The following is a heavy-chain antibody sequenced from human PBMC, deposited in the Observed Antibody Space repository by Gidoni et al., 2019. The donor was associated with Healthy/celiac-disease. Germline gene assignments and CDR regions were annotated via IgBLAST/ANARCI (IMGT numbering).Heavy chain of an antibody. CDR3: AKDTDTMIGIWYFDL. CDR1: GFTFDDYA. CDR2: ISWNSGSI. J-gene: IGHJ2*01. Sequence: EVQLVEAGGGLVQPGRSLRRSCAASGFTFDDYAMHWVRQAPEKGRGWVSGISWNSGSIGYADSVKGRFTISRDNAKNSLYLQMNSLRAEDTALYYCAKDTDTMIGIWYFDLWGRGTLVTVSS. D-gene: IGHD3-22*01. V-gene: IGHV3-9*01.